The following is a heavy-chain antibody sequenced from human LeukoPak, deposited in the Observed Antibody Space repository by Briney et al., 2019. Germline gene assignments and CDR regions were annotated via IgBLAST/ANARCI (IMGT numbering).Heavy chain of an antibody. CDR1: GGSISSYY. D-gene: IGHD3-16*01. Sequence: SETLSLTCSVSGGSISSYYWSWIRQPPGKGLEWIGYMHYSGSTNYDPSLKSRVTISVDTFKNQISLKLSSVTAADTAVYYCARRNGGNWFDPWGQGTLVTVSS. V-gene: IGHV4-59*08. J-gene: IGHJ5*02. CDR3: ARRNGGNWFDP. CDR2: MHYSGST.